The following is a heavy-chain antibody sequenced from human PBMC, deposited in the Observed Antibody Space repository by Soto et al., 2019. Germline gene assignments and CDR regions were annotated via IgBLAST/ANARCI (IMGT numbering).Heavy chain of an antibody. V-gene: IGHV5-51*01. CDR1: GYSFTSYW. Sequence: GESLKIPCKGSGYSFTSYWIGWVRQMPGKGLEWMGIIYPGDSDTRYSPSFQGQVTISADKSLSTAYLQWSSLKASDTAMYYCARFAYSTGWYVGAFDVWGQGTMVTVS. D-gene: IGHD6-19*01. CDR2: IYPGDSDT. J-gene: IGHJ3*01. CDR3: ARFAYSTGWYVGAFDV.